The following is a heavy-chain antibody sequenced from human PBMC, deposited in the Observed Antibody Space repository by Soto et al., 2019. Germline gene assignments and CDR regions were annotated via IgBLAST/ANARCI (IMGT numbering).Heavy chain of an antibody. D-gene: IGHD3-3*01. J-gene: IGHJ6*03. CDR1: GGSISSYY. V-gene: IGHV4-59*08. CDR3: ARMHPGGVLRFLEWSRGPNYYYYMDV. CDR2: IYYSGST. Sequence: SETLSLTCPVSGGSISSYYSSWIRQPPGKGLEWIGYIYYSGSTNYNPSLKSRVTISVDTSKNQFSLKLSSVTAADTAVYYCARMHPGGVLRFLEWSRGPNYYYYMDVWGKGTTVTVSS.